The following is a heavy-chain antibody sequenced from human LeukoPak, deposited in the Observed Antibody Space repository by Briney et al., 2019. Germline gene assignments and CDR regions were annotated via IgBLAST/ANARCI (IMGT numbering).Heavy chain of an antibody. V-gene: IGHV4-38-2*02. Sequence: SETLSLTCTVSGYSISSGYYWGWIRQPPGKGLEWIGSIYHSGSTYYNPSLKSRVTISVDTSKNQFSLKLSSVTAADTAVYYCARAVVTPFDYWGQGTLVTVSS. CDR3: ARAVVTPFDY. CDR1: GYSISSGYY. CDR2: IYHSGST. D-gene: IGHD3-22*01. J-gene: IGHJ4*02.